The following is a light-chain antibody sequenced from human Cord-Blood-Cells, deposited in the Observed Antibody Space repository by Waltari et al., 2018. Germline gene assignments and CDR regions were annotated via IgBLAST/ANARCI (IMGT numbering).Light chain of an antibody. Sequence: SYELTQPSSVSVSPGQTARITCSGDVLAKKYARWFQQKPGQAPVLVIYKDSERPSGIPERFSGSSSGTTVTLTISGAQVEDEADYYCYSADNNLVFGGGTKLTVL. CDR2: KDS. V-gene: IGLV3-27*01. CDR3: YSADNNLV. J-gene: IGLJ3*02. CDR1: VLAKKY.